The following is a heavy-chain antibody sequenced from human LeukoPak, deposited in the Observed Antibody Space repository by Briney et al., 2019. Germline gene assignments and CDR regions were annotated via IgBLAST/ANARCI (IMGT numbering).Heavy chain of an antibody. CDR3: ARAVLQYYYYYYMDV. CDR1: GYTFTSYG. CDR2: ISAYNGNT. Sequence: AASVKVSCKASGYTFTSYGISWVRQAPGQGLEWMGWISAYNGNTNYAQKLQGRVTMTTETSTSTAYMELRSLRSDDTAVYYCARAVLQYYYYYYMDVWGKGTTVTISS. V-gene: IGHV1-18*01. J-gene: IGHJ6*03. D-gene: IGHD2/OR15-2a*01.